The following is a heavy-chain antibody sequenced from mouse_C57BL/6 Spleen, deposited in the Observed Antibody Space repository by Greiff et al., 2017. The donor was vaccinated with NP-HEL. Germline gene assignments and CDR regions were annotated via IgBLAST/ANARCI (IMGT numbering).Heavy chain of an antibody. V-gene: IGHV5-4*03. J-gene: IGHJ3*01. CDR1: GFTFSSYA. D-gene: IGHD1-1*01. Sequence: EVKLVESGGGLVKPGGSLKLSCAASGFTFSSYAMSWVRQTPEKRLEWVATISDGGSYTYYPDNVKGRFTISRDNAKNNLYLQMSHLKSEDTAMYYCARGLYGSSYGWFAYWGQGTLVTVSA. CDR2: ISDGGSYT. CDR3: ARGLYGSSYGWFAY.